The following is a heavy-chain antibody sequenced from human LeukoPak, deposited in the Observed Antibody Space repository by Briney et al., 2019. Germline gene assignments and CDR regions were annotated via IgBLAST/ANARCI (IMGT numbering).Heavy chain of an antibody. D-gene: IGHD3-22*01. CDR2: IYTSGST. CDR1: GGSISSYY. CDR3: ARNYYDSSAYYYFLDY. J-gene: IGHJ4*02. Sequence: SETLSLTCTVSGGSISSYYWSWIRQPAGKGLEWIGRIYTSGSTNYNPSLKSRVTMSIDTSKNQFSLKLSSVTAADTAVYYCARNYYDSSAYYYFLDYWGQGTLVTVSS. V-gene: IGHV4-4*07.